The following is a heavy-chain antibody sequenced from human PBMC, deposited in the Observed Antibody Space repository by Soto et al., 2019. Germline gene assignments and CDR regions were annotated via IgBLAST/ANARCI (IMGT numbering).Heavy chain of an antibody. J-gene: IGHJ4*02. CDR2: ISSTTNYI. CDR3: ARESEDLTSNFDY. V-gene: IGHV3-21*06. CDR1: GVTFTRYS. Sequence: GGSLRLSCTASGVTFTRYSMNWVRQAPGKGLEWVSSISSTTNYIYYGDSMKGRFTISRDNAKNSLYLEMNSLRAEDTAVYYCARESEDLTSNFDYWGQGTLVTVSS.